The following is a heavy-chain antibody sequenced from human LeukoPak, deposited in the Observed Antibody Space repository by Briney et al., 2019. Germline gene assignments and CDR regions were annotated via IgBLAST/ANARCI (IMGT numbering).Heavy chain of an antibody. CDR3: ARGGMVRGVIHDY. CDR1: GGSFSGYY. Sequence: LETLSLTCAVYGGSFSGYYWSWICQPPGKGLEWIGEINHSGSTNYNPSLKSRVTISVDTSKNQFSLKLSSVTAADTAVYYCARGGMVRGVIHDYWGQGTLVTVSS. CDR2: INHSGST. V-gene: IGHV4-34*01. D-gene: IGHD3-10*01. J-gene: IGHJ4*02.